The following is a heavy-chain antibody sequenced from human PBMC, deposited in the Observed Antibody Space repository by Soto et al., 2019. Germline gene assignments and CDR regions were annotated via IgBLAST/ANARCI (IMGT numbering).Heavy chain of an antibody. Sequence: SETLSLTCAVSGGSISSGGYSWSWIRQPPGKGLEWIGYIYHSGSTYYNPSLKSRVTISVDRSKNQFSLKLSSVTAADTAVYYCARDAFIGGSGGWFDYWGQGTLDPVSA. D-gene: IGHD3-10*01. CDR2: IYHSGST. V-gene: IGHV4-30-2*01. CDR3: ARDAFIGGSGGWFDY. J-gene: IGHJ4*02. CDR1: GGSISSGGYS.